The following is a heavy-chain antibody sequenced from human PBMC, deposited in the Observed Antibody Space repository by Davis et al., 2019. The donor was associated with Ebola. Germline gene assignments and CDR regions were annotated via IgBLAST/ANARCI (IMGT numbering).Heavy chain of an antibody. CDR1: GFAFSDAW. Sequence: GESLKISCAASGFAFSDAWMSWVRQAPGKGLEWVSGISESGSGTYYADSVKGRFTISRDTSKNTVYLKMNSLRAEDTALYYCTKGGVIYPFGSWGQGTLVTVSS. V-gene: IGHV3-23*01. CDR3: TKGGVIYPFGS. J-gene: IGHJ5*01. D-gene: IGHD2-21*01. CDR2: ISESGSGT.